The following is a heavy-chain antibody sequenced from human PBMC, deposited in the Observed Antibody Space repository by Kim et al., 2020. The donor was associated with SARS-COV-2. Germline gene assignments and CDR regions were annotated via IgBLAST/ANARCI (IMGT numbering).Heavy chain of an antibody. CDR1: GYSISSGYY. V-gene: IGHV4-38-2*02. J-gene: IGHJ4*02. CDR2: IYHSGST. Sequence: SETLSLTCTVSGYSISSGYYWGWIRQPPGKGLEWIGSIYHSGSTYYNPSLKSRVTISVDTSKNQFSLKLSSVTAADTAVYYCASGRLFGGNLYYFDYWGQGTLVTVSS. D-gene: IGHD2-15*01. CDR3: ASGRLFGGNLYYFDY.